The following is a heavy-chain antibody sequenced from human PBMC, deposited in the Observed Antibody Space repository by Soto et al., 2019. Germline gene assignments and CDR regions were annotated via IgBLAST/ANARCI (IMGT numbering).Heavy chain of an antibody. V-gene: IGHV5-51*01. Sequence: GESLKISCKGSGYSFTSYWIGWVRQMPGKGLEWMGIIYPGDSDTRYSPSFQGQVTISADKSISTAYLQWSSLKASDTAMYYCARQVGYSGSPLSPDYWGQGTLVTVSS. CDR2: IYPGDSDT. D-gene: IGHD1-26*01. CDR1: GYSFTSYW. J-gene: IGHJ4*02. CDR3: ARQVGYSGSPLSPDY.